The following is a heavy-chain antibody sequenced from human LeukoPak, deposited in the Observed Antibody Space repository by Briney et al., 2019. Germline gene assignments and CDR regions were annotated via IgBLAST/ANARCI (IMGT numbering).Heavy chain of an antibody. J-gene: IGHJ4*02. CDR2: IYYSGST. CDR1: GGSISSYY. D-gene: IGHD6-13*01. CDR3: ARDRIAAACFFDY. V-gene: IGHV4-59*01. Sequence: PSETLSLTCTVSGGSISSYYWSWIRQPPGKGLEWIGYIYYSGSTNYNPSLKSRGTISVDTSKNQFSLKLSSVTAADTAVYYCARDRIAAACFFDYWGQGTLVTVSS.